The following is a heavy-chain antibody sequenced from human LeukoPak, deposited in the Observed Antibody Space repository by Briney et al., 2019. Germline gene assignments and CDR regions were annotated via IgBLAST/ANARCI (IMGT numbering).Heavy chain of an antibody. CDR2: ISSSGSTI. CDR1: GFTFSSYE. Sequence: GGSLRLSCAASGFTFSSYEMNWVRQAPGKGLEWVSYISSSGSTIYYADSVKGRFTISRDNAKNSLYLQMYSLRAEDTAVYYCARDRRRTFQQLAYFDYWGQGTLVTVSS. J-gene: IGHJ4*02. D-gene: IGHD6-13*01. V-gene: IGHV3-48*03. CDR3: ARDRRRTFQQLAYFDY.